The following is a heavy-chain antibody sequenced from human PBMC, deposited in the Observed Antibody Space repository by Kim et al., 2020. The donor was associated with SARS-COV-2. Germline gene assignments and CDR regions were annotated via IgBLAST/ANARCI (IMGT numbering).Heavy chain of an antibody. D-gene: IGHD2-8*01. J-gene: IGHJ6*02. Sequence: GESLKISCQGSGYTFRDFWIVWVRQMPGKGLEVMGIIYPGDSDTRYSPSFRGQVTISADRSISTAHLQWSSLKASDSAIYFCTRLSWGAGMVFHKEHREGRQGVDVWGQGTTVTVSS. CDR3: TRLSWGAGMVFHKEHREGRQGVDV. CDR2: IYPGDSDT. V-gene: IGHV5-51*01. CDR1: GYTFRDFW.